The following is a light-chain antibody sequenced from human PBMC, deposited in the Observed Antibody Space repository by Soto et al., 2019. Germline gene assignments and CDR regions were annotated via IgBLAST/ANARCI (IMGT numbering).Light chain of an antibody. CDR3: MQGTHWPPWT. J-gene: IGKJ1*01. CDR2: KVS. Sequence: DVVMTQAPLSLPVTLGQPASISCRSNQSLLSSDGNNYLSWFQQRPGQSPRRLTYKVSIRDSGVPDRFSGSGSGTEFTLKISRVEAEDVGIYYCMQGTHWPPWTFGQGTKVEIK. CDR1: QSLLSSDGNNY. V-gene: IGKV2-30*01.